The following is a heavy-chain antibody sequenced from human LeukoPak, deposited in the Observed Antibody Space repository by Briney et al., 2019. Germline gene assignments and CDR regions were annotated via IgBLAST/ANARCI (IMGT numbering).Heavy chain of an antibody. V-gene: IGHV3-7*01. CDR3: ARLADYDSSGYFDY. Sequence: PGGSLRLSCADSGFTFSSYWMSWVRQAPGKGLEWVANIKQEGSEKYYVDSVKDRFTISRDNAKTSLYLQMNSLRREDTAVYYCARLADYDSSGYFDYWGQGTLVTVSS. D-gene: IGHD3-22*01. J-gene: IGHJ4*02. CDR2: IKQEGSEK. CDR1: GFTFSSYW.